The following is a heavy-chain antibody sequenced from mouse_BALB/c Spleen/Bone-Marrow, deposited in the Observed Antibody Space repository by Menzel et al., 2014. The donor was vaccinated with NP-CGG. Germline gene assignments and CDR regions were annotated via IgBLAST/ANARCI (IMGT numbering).Heavy chain of an antibody. D-gene: IGHD2-5*01. Sequence: VQLQQSGAELVRPGASVNLSCKASGYTFTSYWMNWVMQRPEQGLEWIGRIDPYDSEAHYNQKFKDKAISTVDKSSSTAYMQLISLTSEDSAVYYCARSGSNFGRFFDVWGAGTTVTVSS. V-gene: IGHV1-74*01. CDR1: GYTFTSYW. CDR2: IDPYDSEA. CDR3: ARSGSNFGRFFDV. J-gene: IGHJ1*01.